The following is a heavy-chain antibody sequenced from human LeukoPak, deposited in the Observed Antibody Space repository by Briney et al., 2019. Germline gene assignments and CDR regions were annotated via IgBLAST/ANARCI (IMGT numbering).Heavy chain of an antibody. Sequence: GGSLRLSCAASGFTFSSYAMSWVRQAPGKGLEWVSVIYSGGSTYYADSVKGRFTISRDNSKNTLYLQMNSLRAEDTAVYYCAREGWEEKGFDPWGQGTLVTVSS. V-gene: IGHV3-66*01. D-gene: IGHD1-26*01. J-gene: IGHJ5*02. CDR1: GFTFSSYA. CDR2: IYSGGST. CDR3: AREGWEEKGFDP.